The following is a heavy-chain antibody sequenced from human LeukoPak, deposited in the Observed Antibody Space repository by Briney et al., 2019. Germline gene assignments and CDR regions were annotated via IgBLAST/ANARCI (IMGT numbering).Heavy chain of an antibody. J-gene: IGHJ5*02. CDR2: IYYSGNT. D-gene: IGHD1-26*01. CDR3: ARDRSGSGSYYYFDP. Sequence: KPSETLSLTCTVSGGPVNRYYWSWIRQPPGKGLEWIGYIYYSGNTNYNPSLESRVTISVDTSKNQFSLKLKSLTAADTAVYYCARDRSGSGSYYYFDPWGQGTLVTVSS. CDR1: GGPVNRYY. V-gene: IGHV4-59*02.